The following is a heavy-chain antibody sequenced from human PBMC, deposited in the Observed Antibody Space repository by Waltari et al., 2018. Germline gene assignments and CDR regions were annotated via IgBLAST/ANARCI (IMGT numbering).Heavy chain of an antibody. CDR3: ARIVVVAATPRYFDL. CDR1: GYSISSGYS. D-gene: IGHD2-15*01. V-gene: IGHV4-38-2*01. CDR2: IYHSGST. Sequence: QAQLQESGPGLVKPSETLSLTRAVSGYSISSGYSWGGIRQPPGKGLEWIGSIYHSGSTYYNPSLKSRVTISVDTSKNQFSLKLSSVTAADTAVYYCARIVVVAATPRYFDLWGRGTLVTVSS. J-gene: IGHJ2*01.